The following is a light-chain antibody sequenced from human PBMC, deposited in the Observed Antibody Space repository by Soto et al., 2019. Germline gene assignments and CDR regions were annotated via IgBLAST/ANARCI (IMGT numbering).Light chain of an antibody. CDR3: SSYTIPNILSYV. V-gene: IGLV2-14*01. CDR1: SSDVGSYNY. CDR2: EVR. J-gene: IGLJ1*01. Sequence: QSALTQPASVSGSPGQSVTISCTGTSSDVGSYNYVAWYQQFPGKTPKLIIYEVRNRPSGVSSRFSGSKSGNTASLTISGLQAEDEADYYCSSYTIPNILSYVFGTGTKVTVL.